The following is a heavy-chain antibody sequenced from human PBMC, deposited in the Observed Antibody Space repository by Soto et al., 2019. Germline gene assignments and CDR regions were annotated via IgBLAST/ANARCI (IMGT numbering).Heavy chain of an antibody. CDR3: ARDQPGYSYGYGLGY. J-gene: IGHJ4*02. CDR2: ISSSSSYI. V-gene: IGHV3-21*01. D-gene: IGHD5-18*01. Sequence: EVQLVESGGGLVKPGGSLRLSCAASGFTFSSYSMNWVRQAPGKGLEWVSSISSSSSYIYYADSVKGRFTISRDNAKNSLYLPMNRLRADDTAVYYCARDQPGYSYGYGLGYWGKGTLVTVSS. CDR1: GFTFSSYS.